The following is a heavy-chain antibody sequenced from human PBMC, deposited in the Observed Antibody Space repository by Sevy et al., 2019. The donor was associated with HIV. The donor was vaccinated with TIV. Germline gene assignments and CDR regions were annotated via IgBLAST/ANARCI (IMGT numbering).Heavy chain of an antibody. CDR2: IKQDGSEK. D-gene: IGHD3-22*01. J-gene: IGHJ4*02. CDR3: ARKTYNSAWNLFYFDY. Sequence: GESLRLSCAASGVTFSAYWMSWVRQVPGKGLEWVANIKQDGSEKYYVDSVKGRFTISRDNAKNSLYLQMNSLRVEDTAVYYCARKTYNSAWNLFYFDYWGQGTLVTVSS. V-gene: IGHV3-7*01. CDR1: GVTFSAYW.